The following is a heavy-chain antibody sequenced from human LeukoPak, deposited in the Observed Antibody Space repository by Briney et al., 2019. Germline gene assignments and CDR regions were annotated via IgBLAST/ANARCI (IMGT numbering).Heavy chain of an antibody. D-gene: IGHD4-17*01. Sequence: SETLSLTCTVSGGSISSSSYYWGWIRQPPGKGLEWIGSVYYSGSAYYNPSLKSRVTISVDTSKNQFSLKPSSVTAADTAVYYCARDTPSYGDYGHNWFDPWGQGTLVTVSS. V-gene: IGHV4-39*07. CDR1: GGSISSSSYY. CDR2: VYYSGSA. J-gene: IGHJ5*02. CDR3: ARDTPSYGDYGHNWFDP.